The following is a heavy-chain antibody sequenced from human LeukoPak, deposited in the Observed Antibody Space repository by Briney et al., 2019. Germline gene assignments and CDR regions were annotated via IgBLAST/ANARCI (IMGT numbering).Heavy chain of an antibody. J-gene: IGHJ4*02. CDR3: ARADIVVVIAADYYFDY. V-gene: IGHV1-18*01. CDR1: GYTFTSYG. Sequence: ASVKVSCKASGYTFTSYGISWVRQAPGQGLEWMGWISAYNGNTNYAQKLQGRVTMTTDTSTSTAYMELRSLRSDDTAVYYCARADIVVVIAADYYFDYWGQGTLVTVSS. D-gene: IGHD2-15*01. CDR2: ISAYNGNT.